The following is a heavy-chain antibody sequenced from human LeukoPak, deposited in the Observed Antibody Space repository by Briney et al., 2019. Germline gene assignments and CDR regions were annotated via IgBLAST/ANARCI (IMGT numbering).Heavy chain of an antibody. Sequence: SETLSLTCTVTGGSFSFYYWSWFRQPPGKGLEWIGYVYYNGNTNYNPSVKSRVTISLDTSKNQFSLKLTSVTAADAAVYYCARSPTVAHVYDFWGQGTLVTVSS. D-gene: IGHD1-14*01. CDR3: ARSPTVAHVYDF. CDR2: VYYNGNT. CDR1: GGSFSFYY. J-gene: IGHJ4*02. V-gene: IGHV4-59*01.